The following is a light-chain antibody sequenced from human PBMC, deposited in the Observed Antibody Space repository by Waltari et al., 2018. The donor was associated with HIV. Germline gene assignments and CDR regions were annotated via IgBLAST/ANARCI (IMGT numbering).Light chain of an antibody. CDR1: SFNIRARFD. CDR3: QSYDNSPSAWV. V-gene: IGLV1-40*01. J-gene: IGLJ3*02. Sequence: QYALTQPPSVSGAPGQSVTISCSGHSFNIRARFDAHWYHRVPGAAPKLLISGSTNRPSGVPDRFSGSTSGASASLTISELQTEDEGDYFCQSYDNSPSAWVFGTGTTLTVL. CDR2: GST.